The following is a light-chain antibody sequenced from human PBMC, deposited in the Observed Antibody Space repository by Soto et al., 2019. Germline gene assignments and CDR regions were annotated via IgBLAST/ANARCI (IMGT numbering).Light chain of an antibody. J-gene: IGKJ2*01. CDR3: QQYDNLPRT. Sequence: DIQMTQSPSSLSASVGDRVTITCQASQDISIYLNWYQQKPGKAPKLLIYDASNLEKGVPSRFSGSGSGTDFTFTISSLQAEDIATYYCQQYDNLPRTFGQGTKLEIK. V-gene: IGKV1-33*01. CDR1: QDISIY. CDR2: DAS.